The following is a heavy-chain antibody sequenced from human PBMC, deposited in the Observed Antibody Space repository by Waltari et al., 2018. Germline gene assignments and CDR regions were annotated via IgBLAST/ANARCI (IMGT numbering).Heavy chain of an antibody. CDR3: ARVVGS. J-gene: IGHJ4*02. Sequence: EVQLVESGGGLVQPGGSLRLSCVASGFTFSTYWMHWVRQPPGKGLGWVSRINTEWTITSYADSVKGRFTISRDNAKNTVYLQMNSLRAEDTAVYYCARVVGSWGQGTLVTVSS. CDR1: GFTFSTYW. CDR2: INTEWTIT. V-gene: IGHV3-74*01.